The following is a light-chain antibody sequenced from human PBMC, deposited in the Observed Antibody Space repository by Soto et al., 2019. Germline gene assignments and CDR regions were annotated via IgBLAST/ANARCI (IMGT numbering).Light chain of an antibody. Sequence: DIQMTQSPSSLSASVGDRVTITCQASQDISNYLHWYQQKPGKAPKLLIYDASNLETGVPSRFSGSGSGTDFTFTISSLQPEDIATYFCQHYDNLPHTLGQGTKLEI. CDR1: QDISNY. V-gene: IGKV1-33*01. J-gene: IGKJ2*01. CDR2: DAS. CDR3: QHYDNLPHT.